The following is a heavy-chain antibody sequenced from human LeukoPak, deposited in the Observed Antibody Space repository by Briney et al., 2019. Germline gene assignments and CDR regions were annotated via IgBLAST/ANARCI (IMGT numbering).Heavy chain of an antibody. J-gene: IGHJ4*02. Sequence: ASVKVSCKASGYTFTSYGISWVRQAPGQGLVWMGWISAYNGNTNYAQKLQGRVTMTTDTSTSTAYMELRSLRSDDTAVYYCARGGDGFSSSWYYFDYWGQGTLVTVSS. V-gene: IGHV1-18*01. CDR2: ISAYNGNT. CDR3: ARGGDGFSSSWYYFDY. CDR1: GYTFTSYG. D-gene: IGHD6-13*01.